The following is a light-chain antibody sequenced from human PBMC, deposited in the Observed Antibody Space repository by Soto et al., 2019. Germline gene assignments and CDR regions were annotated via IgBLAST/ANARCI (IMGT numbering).Light chain of an antibody. Sequence: DIVMTQSPATLSVAPGERVTFSCRASQGVSRKLAWYQHKPGQAPRLLISGASTGATGIPARFSGSGSGTEFTLNISSLQSEDCAIYFCQQYHTLAIPFGGGTKVEIK. CDR2: GAS. CDR1: QGVSRK. CDR3: QQYHTLAIP. V-gene: IGKV3-15*01. J-gene: IGKJ4*01.